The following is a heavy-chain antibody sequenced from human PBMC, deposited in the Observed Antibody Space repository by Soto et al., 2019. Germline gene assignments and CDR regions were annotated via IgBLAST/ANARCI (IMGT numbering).Heavy chain of an antibody. V-gene: IGHV1-58*01. D-gene: IGHD3-9*01. Sequence: SVKVSCKASGFTFTSSAVQWVRQARGQRLEWIGWIVVGSGNTNYAQKFQERVTITRDMSTSTAYMELSSLRSEDTAVYYCAADSYDILTGYYTPFDYWGQGTLGSVSS. CDR2: IVVGSGNT. CDR3: AADSYDILTGYYTPFDY. CDR1: GFTFTSSA. J-gene: IGHJ4*02.